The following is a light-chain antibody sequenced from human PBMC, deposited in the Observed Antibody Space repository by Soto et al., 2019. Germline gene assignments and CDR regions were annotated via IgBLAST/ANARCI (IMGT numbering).Light chain of an antibody. V-gene: IGKV1-5*01. Sequence: DIQMTQSPSTLSASVGDRVTITCRASQTISSWLAWYQQKPGKAPKLLIYDASSLESGVPSRFSGSGSGTEFTLTISSLQPDDFATYYCQQYNRHSEWTFGQGTKAEIK. J-gene: IGKJ1*01. CDR1: QTISSW. CDR3: QQYNRHSEWT. CDR2: DAS.